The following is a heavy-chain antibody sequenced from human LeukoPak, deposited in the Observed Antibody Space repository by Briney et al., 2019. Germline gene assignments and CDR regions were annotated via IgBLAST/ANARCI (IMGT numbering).Heavy chain of an antibody. J-gene: IGHJ5*02. V-gene: IGHV1-3*01. Sequence: ASVKVSCKASGYTFKTYSIHWVRQAPGQRLEWMGWINPDNGNTRFSQTFQDRLTINRDTSASTAFMELSSLSSEDTAVYFCARDRAKGYTSLDPWGQGTLVTVSS. CDR3: ARDRAKGYTSLDP. CDR1: GYTFKTYS. CDR2: INPDNGNT. D-gene: IGHD1-1*01.